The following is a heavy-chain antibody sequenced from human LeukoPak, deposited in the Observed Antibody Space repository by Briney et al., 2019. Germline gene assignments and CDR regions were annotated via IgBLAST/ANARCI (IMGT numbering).Heavy chain of an antibody. D-gene: IGHD6-19*01. J-gene: IGHJ4*02. CDR3: ARAHSSGWYFDY. CDR2: IYYSGSI. CDR1: GGSISSYY. V-gene: IGHV4-59*01. Sequence: SETLSLTCTVSGGSISSYYWSRIRQPPGKGLEWIGYIYYSGSINYNSSLKSRVTILVDTSKNQFSLKLSSVTAADTAVYYCARAHSSGWYFDYWGQGTLVTVSS.